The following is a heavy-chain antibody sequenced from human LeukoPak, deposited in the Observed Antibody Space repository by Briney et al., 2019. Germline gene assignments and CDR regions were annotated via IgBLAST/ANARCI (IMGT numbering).Heavy chain of an antibody. CDR1: GYTFTGYY. V-gene: IGHV1-2*02. D-gene: IGHD4-17*01. Sequence: ASLKVSCKASGYTFTGYYMHWVRQAPGQGLEWIGWINPNSGGTNYAQKFQGRVTMTRDTSISTAYMELSRLRSDDTAVYYCARRATVTTPHFDYWGQGTLVTVSS. CDR2: INPNSGGT. J-gene: IGHJ4*02. CDR3: ARRATVTTPHFDY.